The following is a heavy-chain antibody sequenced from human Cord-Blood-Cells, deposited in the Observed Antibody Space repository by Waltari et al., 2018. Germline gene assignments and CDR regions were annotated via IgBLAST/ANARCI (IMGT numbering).Heavy chain of an antibody. CDR3: ALILAGAKGDAFDI. Sequence: QVQLQQWGAGLLKPSETLSLTCAVYGGSFSGYYCSWIRQPPGKGLEWIGEINHSGSTNYNPSLKSRVTISVDTSKNQFSLKLSSVTAADTAVYYCALILAGAKGDAFDIWGQGTMVTVSS. CDR1: GGSFSGYY. CDR2: INHSGST. D-gene: IGHD3-9*01. V-gene: IGHV4-34*01. J-gene: IGHJ3*02.